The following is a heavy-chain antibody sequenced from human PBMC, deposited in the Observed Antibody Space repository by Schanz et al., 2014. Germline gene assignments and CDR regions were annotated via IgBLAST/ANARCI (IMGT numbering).Heavy chain of an antibody. CDR2: VWSDGNTK. J-gene: IGHJ6*02. D-gene: IGHD2-15*01. CDR1: GFTFSRFG. CDR3: ARLVGPSFYYSMDV. V-gene: IGHV3-33*01. Sequence: QVQLVESGGGVVRPGRSLRLSCATSGFTFSRFGMHWVRQAPGKGPEWVALVWSDGNTKYYVDSVKGRFTISRDNSMNTLHLQMDGLRVEDTAVYYCARLVGPSFYYSMDVWGQGTTVTVSS.